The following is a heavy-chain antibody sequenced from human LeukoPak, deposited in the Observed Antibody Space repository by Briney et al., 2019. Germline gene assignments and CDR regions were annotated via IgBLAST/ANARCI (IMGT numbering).Heavy chain of an antibody. V-gene: IGHV3-74*01. CDR3: ARVSITMVRSFDY. J-gene: IGHJ4*02. D-gene: IGHD3-10*01. CDR1: GFTFSSYW. CDR2: INSDGSST. Sequence: GGSLRLSCVASGFTFSSYWMHWVRQAPGKGLVWVSRINSDGSSTSYADSVKGRFTISRDNAKNTLYLQMNSLRAEDTAVYYCARVSITMVRSFDYWGQGTLVTVSS.